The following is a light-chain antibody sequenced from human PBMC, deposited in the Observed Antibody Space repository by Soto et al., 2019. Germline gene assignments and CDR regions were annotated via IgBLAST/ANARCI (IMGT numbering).Light chain of an antibody. CDR3: GTWDSSLSAVV. Sequence: QSLLTPPPSFSSAPGQKVTISFSVRISNILNNYVSWYQQFPGTAPKLLIYDNNKRPSGIPDRFSGSKSGTSATLDITGLQTGDEADYYCGTWDSSLSAVVFGGGTKVTVL. CDR1: ISNILNNY. V-gene: IGLV1-51*01. J-gene: IGLJ2*01. CDR2: DNN.